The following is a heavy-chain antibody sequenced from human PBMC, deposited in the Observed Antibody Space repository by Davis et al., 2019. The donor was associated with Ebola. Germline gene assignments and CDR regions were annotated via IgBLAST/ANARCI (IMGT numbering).Heavy chain of an antibody. CDR3: ARGHYGGTGYFDY. Sequence: GSLRLSCTVSGGSISSYYWSWIRQPPGKGLEWIGYIYYSGSTNYNPSLKSRVTISVDTSKNQFSLKLSSVTAADTAVYYCARGHYGGTGYFDYWGQGTLVTVSS. J-gene: IGHJ4*02. CDR1: GGSISSYY. CDR2: IYYSGST. D-gene: IGHD4-23*01. V-gene: IGHV4-59*01.